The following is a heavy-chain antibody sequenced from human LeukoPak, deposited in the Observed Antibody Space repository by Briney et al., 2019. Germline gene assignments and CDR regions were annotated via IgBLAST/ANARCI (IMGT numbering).Heavy chain of an antibody. CDR3: ARDPRYYDSSGYYFNDAFDI. CDR2: IIPIFGTA. D-gene: IGHD3-22*01. CDR1: GGTFSCYA. Sequence: ASVKVSCKASGGTFSCYAISWVRQAPGQGLEWMGGIIPIFGTANYAQKFQGRVTITADESTSTAYMELSSLRSEDTAVYYCARDPRYYDSSGYYFNDAFDIWGQGTMVTVSS. V-gene: IGHV1-69*13. J-gene: IGHJ3*02.